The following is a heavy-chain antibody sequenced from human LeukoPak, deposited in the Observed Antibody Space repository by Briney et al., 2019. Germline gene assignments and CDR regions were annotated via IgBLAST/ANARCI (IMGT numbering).Heavy chain of an antibody. CDR1: GGSISSGDYY. D-gene: IGHD6-13*01. J-gene: IGHJ4*02. Sequence: SQTLSLTCTVSGGSISSGDYYWSWIRQPPGKGLEWIGYIYYSGSTYYNPSLKSRVTISVDTSKNQFSLKLSSVTAADTAVYYCASGGDQIAAAGNLVFFDYWGQGTLVTVSS. CDR2: IYYSGST. CDR3: ASGGDQIAAAGNLVFFDY. V-gene: IGHV4-30-4*01.